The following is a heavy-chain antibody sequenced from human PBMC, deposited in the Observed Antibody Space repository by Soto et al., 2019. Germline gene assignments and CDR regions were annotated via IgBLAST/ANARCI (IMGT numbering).Heavy chain of an antibody. Sequence: GGSLRLSCAASGFTVSSNYMSWVRQAPGKGLEWASVIYSGGSTYYADSVKGRFTISRDNSKNTLYLQMNSLRAEDTAVYYCARDQRDGYNGYAFDIWAQGTMVTVSS. CDR3: ARDQRDGYNGYAFDI. J-gene: IGHJ3*02. CDR2: IYSGGST. D-gene: IGHD3-10*01. V-gene: IGHV3-53*01. CDR1: GFTVSSNY.